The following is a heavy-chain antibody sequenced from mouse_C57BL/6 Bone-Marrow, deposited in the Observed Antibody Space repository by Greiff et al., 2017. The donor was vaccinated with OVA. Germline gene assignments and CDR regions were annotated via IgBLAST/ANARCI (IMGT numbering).Heavy chain of an antibody. CDR1: GYTFTSYW. Sequence: QVQLQQPGAELVKPGASVKMSCKASGYTFTSYWITWVKQRPGQGLEWIGDIYPGSGSTDYNEKFTSKATLTVDTSSSTAYMQLRSLTAEDSAVYYCAIWFAYWGQGTPVTVSA. CDR3: AIWFAY. J-gene: IGHJ3*01. CDR2: IYPGSGST. V-gene: IGHV1-55*01.